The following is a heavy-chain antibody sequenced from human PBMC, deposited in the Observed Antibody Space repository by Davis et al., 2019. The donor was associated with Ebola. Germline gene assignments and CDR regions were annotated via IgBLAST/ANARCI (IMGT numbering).Heavy chain of an antibody. V-gene: IGHV1-2*06. CDR3: ARGHNYAHEY. J-gene: IGHJ4*02. D-gene: IGHD4-11*01. CDR2: IISNRGDT. CDR1: GYTFTGYN. Sequence: ASVQVSCKASGYTFTGYNIHWVRQAPGHGLEWLGRIISNRGDTNYAQNFQGRVTMTRDTSISTVYMELSSLRYDDTADYYCARGHNYAHEYWGQGTLVTVSS.